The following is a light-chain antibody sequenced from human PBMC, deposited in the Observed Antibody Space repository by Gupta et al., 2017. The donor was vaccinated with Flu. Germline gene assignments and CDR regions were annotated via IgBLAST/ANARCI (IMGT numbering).Light chain of an antibody. J-gene: IGLJ3*02. CDR3: QAWDSSPAKV. Sequence: PGQTASITCSGDNLGDKYASWYQQKPGQSPVVVIYQDTKRPSGIPERFSGSNSGSTATLTISGTQAMDEADYYCQAWDSSPAKVFGGGTKLTVL. CDR2: QDT. V-gene: IGLV3-1*01. CDR1: NLGDKY.